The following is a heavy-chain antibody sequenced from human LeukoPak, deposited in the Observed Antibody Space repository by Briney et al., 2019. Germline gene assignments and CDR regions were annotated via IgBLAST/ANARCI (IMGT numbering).Heavy chain of an antibody. D-gene: IGHD3-3*01. CDR2: ISGSGGST. Sequence: LTGGSLRLSCAASGFTFNSYAMSWVRQAPGKGLEWVSTISGSGGSTYYADSVKGRFTISRDNSKNTLYLQMNSLRAEDTAVYYCANGGRFLEWLPQPYYYGMDVWGQGTTVTVSS. CDR3: ANGGRFLEWLPQPYYYGMDV. J-gene: IGHJ6*02. CDR1: GFTFNSYA. V-gene: IGHV3-23*01.